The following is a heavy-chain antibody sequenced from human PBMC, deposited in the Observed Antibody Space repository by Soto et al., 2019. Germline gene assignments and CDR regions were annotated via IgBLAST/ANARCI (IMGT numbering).Heavy chain of an antibody. D-gene: IGHD2-2*02. J-gene: IGHJ6*02. CDR1: GGTFSSYA. Sequence: QVQLVQSGAEVKKPGSSVKVSCKASGGTFSSYAISWVRQAPGQGLEWMGGIIPIFGTANYAQKFQGRVRITADESTSTAYMELSSLRSEDTAVYYCARRRGYCSSTSCYTNGYYYYGMDVWGQGTTVTVSS. V-gene: IGHV1-69*12. CDR3: ARRRGYCSSTSCYTNGYYYYGMDV. CDR2: IIPIFGTA.